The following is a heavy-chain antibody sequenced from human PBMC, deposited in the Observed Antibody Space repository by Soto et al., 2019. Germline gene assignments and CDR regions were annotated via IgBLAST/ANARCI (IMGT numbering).Heavy chain of an antibody. CDR2: ISHGENT. Sequence: QLQLQESGSGLVKPSQTLSLSCAVSGVSISSAGYSWNWIRQPPGKGLEWIGYISHGENTDYNPSLKSRVTISVDRSTNQFSLKLSSVTAADTAVYFCAGGMSGTDYFYWHFDLWGRGTLVTVSS. D-gene: IGHD1-26*01. CDR1: GVSISSAGYS. CDR3: AGGMSGTDYFYWHFDL. V-gene: IGHV4-30-2*01. J-gene: IGHJ2*01.